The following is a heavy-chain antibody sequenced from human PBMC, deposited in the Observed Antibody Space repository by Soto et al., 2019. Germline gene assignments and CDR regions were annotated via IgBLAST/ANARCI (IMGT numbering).Heavy chain of an antibody. D-gene: IGHD1-26*01. J-gene: IGHJ4*02. CDR1: GFSLSTSGVG. CDR2: IYWGDEK. V-gene: IGHV2-5*02. Sequence: QITLKESGPTLVKPTQTLTLTCTFSGFSLSTSGVGVGWIRQPPGKALEWLALIYWGDEKGYSPSLKSRLTITKDTSKNQVVLTMTNMDPVDTATYYCAHRRSGSYPFDYWGQGTLVTVSS. CDR3: AHRRSGSYPFDY.